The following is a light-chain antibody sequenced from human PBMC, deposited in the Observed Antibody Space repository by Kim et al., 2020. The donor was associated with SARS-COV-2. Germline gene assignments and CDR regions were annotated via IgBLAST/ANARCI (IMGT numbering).Light chain of an antibody. CDR2: QDS. CDR1: QLGDKY. Sequence: SYELTQPPSVSVSPGQTASITCSGDQLGDKYACWYQQKPGQSPVLVIYQDSKRPSGIPELLSGSNSGNTPTLTISGTQAMDEADYYCQAWDTSAWV. V-gene: IGLV3-1*01. J-gene: IGLJ3*02. CDR3: QAWDTSAWV.